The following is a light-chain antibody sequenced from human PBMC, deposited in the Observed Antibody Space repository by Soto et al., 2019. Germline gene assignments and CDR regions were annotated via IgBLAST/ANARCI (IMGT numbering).Light chain of an antibody. J-gene: IGKJ4*01. Sequence: EIVLTQSPGTLSLSPGERATLSCRASQSVSSSYLAWYQQKPGQGPRLLIYGASTRATGIPDRFSGSGSGTDFSLTISSLQSEDFGLYYCQQYNIWPPLTFGGGTKVEIK. CDR3: QQYNIWPPLT. CDR2: GAS. CDR1: QSVSSSY. V-gene: IGKV3-20*01.